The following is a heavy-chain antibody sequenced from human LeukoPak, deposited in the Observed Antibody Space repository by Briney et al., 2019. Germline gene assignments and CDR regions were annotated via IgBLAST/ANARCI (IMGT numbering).Heavy chain of an antibody. CDR1: GFTFSSYA. V-gene: IGHV3-23*01. Sequence: GGSLRLSCAASGFTFSSYAMSWVRQAPGKGLEWVSAISGSGGSTYYADSVKGRFTISRDNSKNTLYLQMNSLRAEDTAVYYCARDGSPYSGSYPGAFDIWGQGTMVTVSS. D-gene: IGHD1-26*01. J-gene: IGHJ3*02. CDR3: ARDGSPYSGSYPGAFDI. CDR2: ISGSGGST.